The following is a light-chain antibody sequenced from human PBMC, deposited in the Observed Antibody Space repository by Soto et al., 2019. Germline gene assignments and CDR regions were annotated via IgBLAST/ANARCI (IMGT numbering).Light chain of an antibody. J-gene: IGKJ4*01. CDR2: DAS. Sequence: EIVLTQSPATLSLSPEERATLSCRASQSVSSYLAWYQQKPGQAPRLLIYDASNRGTGIPARFSGSGSGTDFTLTISSLEPEDFAVYYCQQRSNWLTFGGGTKVEIK. V-gene: IGKV3-11*01. CDR3: QQRSNWLT. CDR1: QSVSSY.